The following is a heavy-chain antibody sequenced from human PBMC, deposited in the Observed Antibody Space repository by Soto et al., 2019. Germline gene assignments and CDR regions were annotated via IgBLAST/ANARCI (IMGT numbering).Heavy chain of an antibody. CDR2: IYSGGST. CDR3: ASSNLDILTGYYTSYYMDV. J-gene: IGHJ6*03. D-gene: IGHD3-9*01. Sequence: GGSLRLSCAASGFTVSSNYMSWVRQAPGKGLEWVSVIYSGGSTYYADSVKGRFTISRDNSKNTLYLQMNSLRAEDTAVYYCASSNLDILTGYYTSYYMDVWGKGTTVTVS. CDR1: GFTVSSNY. V-gene: IGHV3-66*01.